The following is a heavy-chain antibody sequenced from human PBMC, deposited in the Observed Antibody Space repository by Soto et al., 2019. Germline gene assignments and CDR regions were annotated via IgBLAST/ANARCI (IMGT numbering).Heavy chain of an antibody. CDR3: AREFASGY. J-gene: IGHJ4*02. Sequence: PGGSLRLSCAASGFSISSNYMSWVRQAPGKGLEWVSVIYSGGSTSYADSVKGRFTISRDNSKNTLYLQMNSLRAEDTAVYYCAREFASGYWGQGTLVTVSS. V-gene: IGHV3-53*01. D-gene: IGHD3-10*01. CDR2: IYSGGST. CDR1: GFSISSNY.